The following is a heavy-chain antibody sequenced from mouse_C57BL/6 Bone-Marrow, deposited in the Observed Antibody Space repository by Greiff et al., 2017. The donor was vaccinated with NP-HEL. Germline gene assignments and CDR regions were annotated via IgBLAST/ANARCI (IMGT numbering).Heavy chain of an antibody. CDR1: GYTFTSYW. CDR3: ARSTMVTPCAY. D-gene: IGHD2-1*01. Sequence: QVQLQQPGAELVKPGASVKMSCKASGYTFTSYWITWVKQRPGQGLEWIGDIYLGSGSTNYNEKFKSKATLTVDTSSSTAYMQLSSLISEDSAVYYCARSTMVTPCAYWGQGTLVTVSA. J-gene: IGHJ3*01. V-gene: IGHV1-55*01. CDR2: IYLGSGST.